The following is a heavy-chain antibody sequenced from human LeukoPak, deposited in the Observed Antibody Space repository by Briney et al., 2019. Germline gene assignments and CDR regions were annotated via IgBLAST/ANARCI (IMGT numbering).Heavy chain of an antibody. D-gene: IGHD3-9*01. J-gene: IGHJ4*02. V-gene: IGHV1-24*01. Sequence: EASVKVSCKVSGYTLTELSMHWVRQAPGKGLEWMGGFDPEDAETIYAQKFQGRVTMTEDTSTDTAYMELNSLISEDTAVYYCGTVGYDILTGYFQLDSWGQGTLVTVSS. CDR1: GYTLTELS. CDR2: FDPEDAET. CDR3: GTVGYDILTGYFQLDS.